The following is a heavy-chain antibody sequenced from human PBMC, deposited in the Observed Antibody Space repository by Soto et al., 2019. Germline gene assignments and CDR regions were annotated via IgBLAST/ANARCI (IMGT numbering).Heavy chain of an antibody. CDR3: ARDLYDILNY. V-gene: IGHV3-21*01. Sequence: EVQLVESGGGLVKPGGSLRLSCAASGFTFSSYSMNWVRQAPGKGLEWVSSISSSSSYIYYADSVKGRFTLSRDNAKNSRYLPINSRRAEDTAVYYCARDLYDILNYWGQGTLVTVSS. CDR1: GFTFSSYS. J-gene: IGHJ4*02. CDR2: ISSSSSYI. D-gene: IGHD3-9*01.